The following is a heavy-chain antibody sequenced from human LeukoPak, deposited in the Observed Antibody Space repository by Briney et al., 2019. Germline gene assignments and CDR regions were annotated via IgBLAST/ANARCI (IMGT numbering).Heavy chain of an antibody. J-gene: IGHJ4*02. V-gene: IGHV4-30-4*01. CDR1: GGSISSGDYY. CDR2: IYYSGST. D-gene: IGHD3-22*01. CDR3: ARDPLYDSSGYYSPFDY. Sequence: SQTMSLTCTVSGGSISSGDYYWSWIRQPPGKGLEWIGYIYYSGSTYYNPSLKSRVTISVDTSKNQFSLKLSSVTAADTAVYYCARDPLYDSSGYYSPFDYWGQGTLVTVSS.